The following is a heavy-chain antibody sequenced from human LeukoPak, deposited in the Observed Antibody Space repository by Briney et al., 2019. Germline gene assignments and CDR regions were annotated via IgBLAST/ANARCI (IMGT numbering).Heavy chain of an antibody. D-gene: IGHD6-19*01. V-gene: IGHV1-3*01. Sequence: PGRSLRLSCAASGYTFTSYAMHWVRQAPGQRLEWMGWINAGNGDTKYSQKFQGRVTITRDTSASTAYMELSSLRSEDTAVYYCARSGWYKELDDYWGQGTLVAVSS. CDR1: GYTFTSYA. J-gene: IGHJ4*02. CDR2: INAGNGDT. CDR3: ARSGWYKELDDY.